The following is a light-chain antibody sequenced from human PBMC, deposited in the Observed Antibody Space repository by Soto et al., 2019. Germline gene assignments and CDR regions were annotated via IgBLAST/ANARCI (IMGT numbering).Light chain of an antibody. CDR3: QQYGTSPPT. CDR1: QSVSSNF. CDR2: GAS. J-gene: IGKJ1*01. V-gene: IGKV3-20*01. Sequence: EIVLTQSPGTLSLSPGGRATLSCKASQSVSSNFLAWDQRKPGQAPRLLIYGASYRATAIPYRFSGSGSGTYFNLNIARLEPEDLAVYYCQQYGTSPPTFGQGTKVEI.